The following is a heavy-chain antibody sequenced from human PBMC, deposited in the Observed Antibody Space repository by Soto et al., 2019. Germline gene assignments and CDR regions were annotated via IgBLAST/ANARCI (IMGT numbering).Heavy chain of an antibody. CDR3: ARRWGGTFDY. CDR1: GGSISSYY. D-gene: IGHD2-21*01. J-gene: IGHJ4*02. CDR2: IYYSGTT. V-gene: IGHV4-59*01. Sequence: QVQLQESGPGLVKPSETLSLTCTVSGGSISSYYWSWIRQPPGKGLEWIGYIYYSGTTNYNPSLKRRVTTSVDTSKNQFSLQLSSVTAADTAVYYCARRWGGTFDYWGQGTLVTVSS.